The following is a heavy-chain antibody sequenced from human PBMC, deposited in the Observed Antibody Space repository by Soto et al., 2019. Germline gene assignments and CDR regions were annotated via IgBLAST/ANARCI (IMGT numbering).Heavy chain of an antibody. V-gene: IGHV4-4*07. J-gene: IGHJ4*02. D-gene: IGHD1-26*01. CDR3: ARDLRIVGATTFFDY. CDR1: DDSISTYH. CDR2: IYSTGTT. Sequence: PSETLSLTCTVSDDSISTYHWSWIRQPAGKGLEWIGRIYSTGTTNYNPSLKSRVTMSVDTSKNQFSLKLTSVTAADTAVYYCARDLRIVGATTFFDYWGQGILVTVSS.